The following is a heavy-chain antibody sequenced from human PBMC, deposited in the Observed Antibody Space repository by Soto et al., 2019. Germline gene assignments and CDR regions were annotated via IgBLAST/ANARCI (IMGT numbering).Heavy chain of an antibody. V-gene: IGHV3-9*01. Sequence: GGALRLSCAASEFNVVDYAMHWVRQAPAKGLEWVAGISWDGGRRNYADSGKGRFTISRDNAKNSRYLEMNSLRPEDTALYYCTKEQGGIAVAFDYWGQGTLVTVSS. D-gene: IGHD6-19*01. CDR2: ISWDGGRR. CDR1: EFNVVDYA. CDR3: TKEQGGIAVAFDY. J-gene: IGHJ4*02.